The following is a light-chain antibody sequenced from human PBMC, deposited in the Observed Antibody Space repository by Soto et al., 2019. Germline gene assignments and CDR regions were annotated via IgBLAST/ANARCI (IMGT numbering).Light chain of an antibody. J-gene: IGKJ2*01. CDR3: QQYGTSPNT. CDR1: QSVRSSY. Sequence: EIVLTQSPGTLSLSPGERATLSCRASQSVRSSYLAWYQQKPGQAPRLLIYGASTRATGTPDRFRGSGSGTDFTLTISRLDPEDFAVYYCQQYGTSPNTFGHGTKLEIK. V-gene: IGKV3-20*01. CDR2: GAS.